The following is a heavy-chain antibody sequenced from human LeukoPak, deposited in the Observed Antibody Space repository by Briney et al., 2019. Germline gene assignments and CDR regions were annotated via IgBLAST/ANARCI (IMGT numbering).Heavy chain of an antibody. D-gene: IGHD4-11*01. CDR3: AKAPNLQAEFDP. CDR1: GFTFDDYA. V-gene: IGHV3-9*01. Sequence: GGSLRLSCAASGFTFDDYAMHWVRQAPGKGLEWVSGISWNSGSIGYADSVKGRFTISRDNAKNSLYLQMNSLRAEDTALYYCAKAPNLQAEFDPWGQGTLVTVSS. J-gene: IGHJ5*02. CDR2: ISWNSGSI.